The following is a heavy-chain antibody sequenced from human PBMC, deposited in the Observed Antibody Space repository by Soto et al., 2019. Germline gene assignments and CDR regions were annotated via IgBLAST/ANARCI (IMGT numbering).Heavy chain of an antibody. CDR2: IGTAGDT. J-gene: IGHJ4*02. Sequence: EVQLVESGGGLVQPGGSLRLSCAASGFTFSSYDMHWVRQATGKGLEWVSAIGTAGDTYYPGSVKGRFTISRENAKNSLYLQMNSLIAGDTAVYYCARERSSSTGFDYWGQGTLVTVSS. CDR1: GFTFSSYD. CDR3: ARERSSSTGFDY. V-gene: IGHV3-13*01. D-gene: IGHD6-6*01.